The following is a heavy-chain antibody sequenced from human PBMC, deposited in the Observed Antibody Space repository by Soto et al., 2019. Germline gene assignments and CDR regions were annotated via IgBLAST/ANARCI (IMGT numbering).Heavy chain of an antibody. Sequence: PGGSRRLSCAASAFTFDDYAMHWVRQAPGKGLEWVSGISWNSGSIGYADSVKGRFTISRDNAKNSLYLQMNSLRAEDTAVYYCARQLGFCSGGTCFEFDYWCHGTLGTVSS. CDR1: AFTFDDYA. CDR2: ISWNSGSI. V-gene: IGHV3-9*01. CDR3: ARQLGFCSGGTCFEFDY. J-gene: IGHJ4*01. D-gene: IGHD2-15*01.